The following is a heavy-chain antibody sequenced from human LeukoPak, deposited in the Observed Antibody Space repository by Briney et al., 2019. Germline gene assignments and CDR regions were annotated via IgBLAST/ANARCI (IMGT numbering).Heavy chain of an antibody. CDR3: ASLYCSRSSCFFDD. D-gene: IGHD2-2*01. V-gene: IGHV4-59*01. Sequence: SETLSLTCTVSGGSISSYYWSWIRQPPGKGLEWIGYIYYSGSTNYNPSLKSRVTISVDTSNNQFSLKLSSVTAADTAVYYCASLYCSRSSCFFDDWGQGTLVTVSS. J-gene: IGHJ4*02. CDR1: GGSISSYY. CDR2: IYYSGST.